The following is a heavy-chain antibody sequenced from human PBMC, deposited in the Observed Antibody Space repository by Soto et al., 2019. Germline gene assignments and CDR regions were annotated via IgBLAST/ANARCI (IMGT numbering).Heavy chain of an antibody. J-gene: IGHJ5*02. Sequence: QMQLQAPGPGLVKPSETLSLTCNVSGASVSHGYWSWIRQPPGKGLEWIGFMYFGGSFNYNPSLTSRATRSVETSKNQFSMKLTSVTASDTAVYYCARSYYDSTGFAVDPWGQGTLVTVSS. CDR1: GASVSHGY. D-gene: IGHD3-22*01. V-gene: IGHV4-59*02. CDR2: MYFGGSF. CDR3: ARSYYDSTGFAVDP.